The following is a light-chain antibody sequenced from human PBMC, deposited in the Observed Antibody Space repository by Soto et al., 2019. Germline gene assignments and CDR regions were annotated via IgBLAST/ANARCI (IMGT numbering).Light chain of an antibody. CDR2: DVS. CDR3: SSYTSSRSYV. Sequence: QSVLTQPASVSGSPEQSITISCTGTSSDVGGSDFVSWHQQHPGKAPKLMIYDVSKWPSGVSNRFSGSKSGNTASLTISGLQAEDEADYYCSSYTSSRSYVFGTGTKVTVL. CDR1: SSDVGGSDF. V-gene: IGLV2-14*01. J-gene: IGLJ1*01.